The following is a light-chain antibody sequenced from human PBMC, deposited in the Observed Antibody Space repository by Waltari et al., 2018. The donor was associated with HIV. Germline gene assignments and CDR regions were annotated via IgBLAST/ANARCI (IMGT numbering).Light chain of an antibody. J-gene: IGLJ3*02. Sequence: QSVLTQTPSASGTPGQRVTIPCPGSSSNIGSNTINWYRQLPGTSPTLLIYYNNQRPSGFPDRFSGSKAGASASLAISWLQSEDEADYYCAVWEYSLMGVFGGGTRLTVL. CDR3: AVWEYSLMGV. V-gene: IGLV1-44*01. CDR2: YNN. CDR1: SSNIGSNT.